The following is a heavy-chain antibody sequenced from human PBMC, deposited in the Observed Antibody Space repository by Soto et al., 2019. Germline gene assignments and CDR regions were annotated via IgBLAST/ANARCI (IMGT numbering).Heavy chain of an antibody. CDR1: RGSITGYY. V-gene: IGHV4-4*07. J-gene: IGHJ6*02. CDR2: IYTSGST. D-gene: IGHD4-4*01. CDR3: ARIDYSRQLAPYYYGMDV. Sequence: SETRSLTCTLSRGSITGYYWSWIRQPAGKGMEWIGRIYTSGSTNYNPSLKSRVTMSVDTSKNQFSLKLSSVTAADTAVYYCARIDYSRQLAPYYYGMDVWGQGTTVTVSS.